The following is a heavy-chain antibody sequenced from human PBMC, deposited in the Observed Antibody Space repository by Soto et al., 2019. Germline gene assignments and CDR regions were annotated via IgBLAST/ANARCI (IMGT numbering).Heavy chain of an antibody. D-gene: IGHD4-17*01. J-gene: IGHJ6*02. Sequence: ASGEVSCKASGFTFTSSAVQWVRQARGQRLEWIGWIVVGSGNTNYAQKFQERVTITRDMSTSTAYMELSSLRSEDTAVYYCAADTVTGYYGMDVWGQGTTVTVSS. V-gene: IGHV1-58*01. CDR1: GFTFTSSA. CDR3: AADTVTGYYGMDV. CDR2: IVVGSGNT.